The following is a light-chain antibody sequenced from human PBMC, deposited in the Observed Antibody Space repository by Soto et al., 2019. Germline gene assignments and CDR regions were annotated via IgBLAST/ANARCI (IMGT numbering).Light chain of an antibody. CDR3: LQDYNYPYT. CDR1: QGIKND. CDR2: AAS. Sequence: AIQMTQSPSSLSTSVGDRVTITCRASQGIKNDVAWYQQKPGQAPKLLIYAASSLQTGVPPRFSGSGSGTDFTLTISSLQPADFATYYCLQDYNYPYTFGQGTKLEIK. J-gene: IGKJ2*01. V-gene: IGKV1-6*01.